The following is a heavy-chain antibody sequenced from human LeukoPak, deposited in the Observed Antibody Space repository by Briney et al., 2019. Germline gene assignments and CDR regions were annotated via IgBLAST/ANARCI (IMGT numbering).Heavy chain of an antibody. CDR2: ISSSSSYI. CDR1: GFTVSSNY. D-gene: IGHD5-12*01. Sequence: PGGSLRLSCAASGFTVSSNYMSWVRQAPGKGLEWVSSISSSSSYIYYADLVKGRFTISRDNAKNSLYLQMNSLRAEDTAVYYCAAGPVWMATNNWFDPWGQGTLVTVSS. J-gene: IGHJ5*02. CDR3: AAGPVWMATNNWFDP. V-gene: IGHV3-21*01.